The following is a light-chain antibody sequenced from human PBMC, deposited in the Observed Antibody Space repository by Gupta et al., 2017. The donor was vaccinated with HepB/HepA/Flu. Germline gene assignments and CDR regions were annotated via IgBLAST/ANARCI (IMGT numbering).Light chain of an antibody. J-gene: IGLJ3*02. V-gene: IGLV3-21*03. CDR3: QVWDSFTDHHVV. CDR2: GDS. Sequence: SYVLTQPPSVSVAPGKTASITCGGNDIGSKSVHWYQQKPGQAPLLVVYGDSDRPSGIPDRGSGSNSGNTATLTISRVEAGEEADYYCQVWDSFTDHHVVFGGGTKLTVL. CDR1: DIGSKS.